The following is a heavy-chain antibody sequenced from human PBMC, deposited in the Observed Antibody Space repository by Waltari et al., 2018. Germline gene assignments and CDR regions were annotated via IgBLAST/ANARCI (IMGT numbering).Heavy chain of an antibody. J-gene: IGHJ4*02. CDR3: ARVVTGVHEVNDN. V-gene: IGHV1-18*01. CDR2: IYVYNENT. D-gene: IGHD3-16*02. CDR1: GYKFRDYG. Sequence: QVRLTQSGSDVKEPGASVKVSCKASGYKFRDYGISWVRQAPGQGLEVMGWIYVYNENTRFAENCEDRVTLTTDKVTETVYMDLTDLRPDDTAVYYCARVVTGVHEVNDNWGQGTLVIVSS.